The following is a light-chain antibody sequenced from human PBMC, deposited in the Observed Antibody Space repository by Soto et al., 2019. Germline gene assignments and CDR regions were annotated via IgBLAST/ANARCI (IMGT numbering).Light chain of an antibody. CDR2: GAS. J-gene: IGKJ1*01. Sequence: EIVMTQSPATLSVSPGERATLSCRASQSVSSNLAWYHQRPGQAPRLLIYGASTRATGIPARFSGSGSGTEFTLTISSLQSEDFAVYYCQQSHNLPTTFGQGTRVEIK. V-gene: IGKV3-15*01. CDR1: QSVSSN. CDR3: QQSHNLPTT.